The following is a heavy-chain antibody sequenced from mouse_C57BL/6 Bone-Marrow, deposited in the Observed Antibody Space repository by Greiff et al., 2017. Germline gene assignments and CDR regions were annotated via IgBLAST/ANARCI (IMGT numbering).Heavy chain of an antibody. CDR2: IDPENGDT. J-gene: IGHJ2*01. CDR1: GFNIKDDY. D-gene: IGHD1-1*01. CDR3: ATTVVDRYYFDY. V-gene: IGHV14-4*01. Sequence: EVKLQESGAELVRPGASVKLSCTASGFNIKDDYMHWVKQRPEQGLEWIGWIDPENGDTEYASKFQGKATITADTSSTTAYLQLSSLTSEDTAVDYCATTVVDRYYFDYWGQGTTLTVSS.